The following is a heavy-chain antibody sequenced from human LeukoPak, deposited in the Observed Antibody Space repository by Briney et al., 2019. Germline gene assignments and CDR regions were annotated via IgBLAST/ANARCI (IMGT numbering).Heavy chain of an antibody. CDR1: GYTFTGYY. J-gene: IGHJ4*02. Sequence: GASVKVSCKASGYTFTGYYMHWVRQAPGLGLEWMGWINPNSGGTNYAQKIQGRVTMTRDTSISTAYMELSRLRSDDTAVYYCARDVRDGPLDYWGQGTLVTVSS. D-gene: IGHD5-24*01. CDR3: ARDVRDGPLDY. CDR2: INPNSGGT. V-gene: IGHV1-2*02.